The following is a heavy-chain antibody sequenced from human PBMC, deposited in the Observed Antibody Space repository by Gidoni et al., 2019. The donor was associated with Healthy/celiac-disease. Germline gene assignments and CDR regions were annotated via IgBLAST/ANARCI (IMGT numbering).Heavy chain of an antibody. J-gene: IGHJ6*03. Sequence: QVQLVQSGAEVKKPGASVKVSCKASGYTFTSYGISWVRQAPGQGLEWMGWISAYNGNTNYAQKLQGRVTMTTDTSTSTAYMELRSLRSDDTAVYYCARDLKYQSSSWSPARGGGVNYYYYYMDVWGKGTTVTVSS. D-gene: IGHD6-13*01. V-gene: IGHV1-18*01. CDR3: ARDLKYQSSSWSPARGGGVNYYYYYMDV. CDR1: GYTFTSYG. CDR2: ISAYNGNT.